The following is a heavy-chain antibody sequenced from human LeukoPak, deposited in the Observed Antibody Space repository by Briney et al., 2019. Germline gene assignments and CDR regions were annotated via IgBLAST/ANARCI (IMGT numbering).Heavy chain of an antibody. CDR3: AKDLEAVADTDAFDI. J-gene: IGHJ3*02. V-gene: IGHV3-30*18. CDR2: ISYDGSNK. D-gene: IGHD6-19*01. Sequence: GGSLRLSCAASGFTFSSYGMHWVRQAPGKGLEWVAVISYDGSNKYYADSVKGRFTISRDNSKNTLYLQMNSLRAEDTAVYYCAKDLEAVADTDAFDIWGQGTMVTVPS. CDR1: GFTFSSYG.